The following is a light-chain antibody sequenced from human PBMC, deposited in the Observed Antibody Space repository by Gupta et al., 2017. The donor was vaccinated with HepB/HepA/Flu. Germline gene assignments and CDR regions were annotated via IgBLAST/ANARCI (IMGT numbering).Light chain of an antibody. CDR2: NDD. CDR3: AAWDNSLSAYV. J-gene: IGLJ1*01. CDR1: SSNVGRDN. V-gene: IGLV1-47*02. Sequence: QPVLTQPPSASGTPGQRVAISCSGSSSNVGRDNVYWYRQLPGTAPKLPIYNDDRRPSGVPDRFSGSKSGTSASLAISGLRSEDEADYYCAAWDNSLSAYVFGTGTWVTVL.